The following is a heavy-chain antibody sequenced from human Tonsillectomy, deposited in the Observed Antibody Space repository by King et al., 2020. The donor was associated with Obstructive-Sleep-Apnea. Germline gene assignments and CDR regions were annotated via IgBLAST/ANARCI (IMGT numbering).Heavy chain of an antibody. CDR2: IKSKGGGGTT. Sequence: VQLVESGGGLVKPGESLRLSCVVSGITFRDAWVNWVRQAPGRGLEWVGLIKSKGGGGTTEYAAPVKGRFTISRDDSTNTVYLQMSSPKVEDTAVYFCAHVRSVKCYVLQLWGQGTLVTVAS. V-gene: IGHV3-15*01. J-gene: IGHJ4*02. CDR1: GITFRDAW. CDR3: AHVRSVKCYVLQL. D-gene: IGHD6-19*01.